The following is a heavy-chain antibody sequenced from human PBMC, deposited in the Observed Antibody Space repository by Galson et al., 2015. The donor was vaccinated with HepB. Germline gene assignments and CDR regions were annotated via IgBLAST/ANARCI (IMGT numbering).Heavy chain of an antibody. Sequence: SPRLSCAASGFTFSSYSMNWVRQAPGKGLEWVSSISSSSSYIYYADSVKGRFTISRDNAKNSLYLQMNSLRAEDAAVYYCARDGEIVVLEYAFDIWGQGTMVTVSS. D-gene: IGHD2/OR15-2a*01. J-gene: IGHJ3*02. CDR3: ARDGEIVVLEYAFDI. CDR2: ISSSSSYI. V-gene: IGHV3-21*01. CDR1: GFTFSSYS.